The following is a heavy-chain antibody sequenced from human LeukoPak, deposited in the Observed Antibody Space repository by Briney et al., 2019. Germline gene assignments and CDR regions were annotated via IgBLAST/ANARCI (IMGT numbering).Heavy chain of an antibody. CDR3: ARRIGERFSAHESVES. CDR2: IIPIVNMV. D-gene: IGHD5-12*01. J-gene: IGHJ4*02. V-gene: IGHV1-69*04. CDR1: GDAFSTYV. Sequence: SVKVSCKASGDAFSTYVFTWVRQAPGQGLEWMGRIIPIVNMVDYAEEFQGRVSITADKSTSTAYMEVSGLRSEDTAVYYCARRIGERFSAHESVESCGQGTQVTVSS.